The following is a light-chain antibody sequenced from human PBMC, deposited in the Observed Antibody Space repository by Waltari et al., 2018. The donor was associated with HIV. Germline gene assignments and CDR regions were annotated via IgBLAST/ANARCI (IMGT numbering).Light chain of an antibody. CDR2: AAS. CDR3: QQYGGSPYT. CDR1: QNVGNNY. J-gene: IGKJ2*01. Sequence: EIVLTQSPDNLSLSPGERATLSCRASQNVGNNYLAWFQHRPVQPPRLLIYAASTRAAGIPDRFRGSGSGTHFTLSINKLEPEDFAMYYCQQYGGSPYTFGQGT. V-gene: IGKV3-20*01.